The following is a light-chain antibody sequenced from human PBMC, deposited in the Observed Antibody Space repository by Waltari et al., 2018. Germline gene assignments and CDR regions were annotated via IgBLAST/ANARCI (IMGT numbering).Light chain of an antibody. CDR2: RAS. CDR1: QNILRY. J-gene: IGKJ1*01. Sequence: DIQMTQSPSTLSASVGYRVLLTCRASQNILRYLAWYQQKPGKAPTLLIYRASNLETGVPSRFSGSGSGTEFTLTISSLQPDDFATYYCQQYNDYSWTFGQGTKVEI. CDR3: QQYNDYSWT. V-gene: IGKV1-5*03.